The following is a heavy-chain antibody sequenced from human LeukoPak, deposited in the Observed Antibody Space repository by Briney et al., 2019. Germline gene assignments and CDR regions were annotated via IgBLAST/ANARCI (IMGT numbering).Heavy chain of an antibody. CDR3: ARYYYDSSGYYFGERYYMDV. CDR2: ISSSSSYI. Sequence: GGSLRLSCAASGFTFSSYSMNWVRQAPGKGLEWVSSISSSSSYIYYADSVKGRFTISRDNAKNSLYLQMNSLRAEDTAGYYCARYYYDSSGYYFGERYYMDVWGKGTTVTVSS. CDR1: GFTFSSYS. V-gene: IGHV3-21*01. J-gene: IGHJ6*03. D-gene: IGHD3-22*01.